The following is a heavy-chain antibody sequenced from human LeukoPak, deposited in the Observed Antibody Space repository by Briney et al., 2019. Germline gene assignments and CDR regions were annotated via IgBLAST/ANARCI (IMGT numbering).Heavy chain of an antibody. J-gene: IGHJ5*02. CDR3: ARDYSNWFDP. D-gene: IGHD4-11*01. V-gene: IGHV4-39*07. CDR1: GGSINNTLFY. Sequence: PSETLSLTCTVSGGSINNTLFYWGWIRQPPGKGLEWIGTVYYDGINYSSPSLKSRVATSVDTSKNQFSLRLSSVTAADTAVYYCARDYSNWFDPWGQGTLVTVSS. CDR2: VYYDGIN.